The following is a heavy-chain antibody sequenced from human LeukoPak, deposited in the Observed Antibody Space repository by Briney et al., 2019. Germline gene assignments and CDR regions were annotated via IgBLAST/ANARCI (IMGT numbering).Heavy chain of an antibody. V-gene: IGHV3-48*03. CDR3: AREGLGGVSLSFDY. D-gene: IGHD3-10*01. Sequence: LGGSLRLSCAASGFTFSSYEMNWVRQAPGKGLEWVSYISSSGSTIYYADSVKGRFTISRDNAENSLYLQMNSLRAEDTAVYYCAREGLGGVSLSFDYWGQGTLVTVSS. CDR2: ISSSGSTI. J-gene: IGHJ4*02. CDR1: GFTFSSYE.